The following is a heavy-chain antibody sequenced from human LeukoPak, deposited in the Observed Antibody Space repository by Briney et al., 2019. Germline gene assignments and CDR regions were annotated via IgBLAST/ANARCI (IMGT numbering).Heavy chain of an antibody. CDR1: GGSISSSSYY. CDR3: ARADRGYSYGTGGFDY. V-gene: IGHV4-39*07. Sequence: PSETLSLTCTVSGGSISSSSYYWGWIRQPPGKGLEWIGYIYHSGSTYYNPSLKSRVTISVDRSKNQFSLKLSSVTAADTAVYYCARADRGYSYGTGGFDYWGQGTLVTVSS. J-gene: IGHJ4*02. D-gene: IGHD5-18*01. CDR2: IYHSGST.